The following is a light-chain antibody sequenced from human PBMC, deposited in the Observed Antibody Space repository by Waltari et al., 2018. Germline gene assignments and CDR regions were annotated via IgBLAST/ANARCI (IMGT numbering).Light chain of an antibody. Sequence: QSALTQPASVSGSPGQSVTISCTGTSSDVGGYNFVSWYQQHPGKAPKPMIFDVTYRPSGISTRFPGSKSGNTASLTISGLQADDEADYYCMSYTSSHTIIFGGGTKLTVL. J-gene: IGLJ2*01. V-gene: IGLV2-14*03. CDR2: DVT. CDR3: MSYTSSHTII. CDR1: SSDVGGYNF.